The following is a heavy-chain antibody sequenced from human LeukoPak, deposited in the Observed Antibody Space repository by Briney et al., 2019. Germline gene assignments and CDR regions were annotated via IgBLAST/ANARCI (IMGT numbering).Heavy chain of an antibody. CDR2: ITGSSYNK. J-gene: IGHJ4*02. Sequence: GGSLRLSCAASGFTFSDYALNWVRQAPGKGLEWISSITGSSYNKYYAESLKGRVTISRDNAKNSLYLQMDSLRAEDTAVYYCAKDRGIAAAGTGDYWGQGTLVTVSS. V-gene: IGHV3-21*01. CDR3: AKDRGIAAAGTGDY. D-gene: IGHD6-13*01. CDR1: GFTFSDYA.